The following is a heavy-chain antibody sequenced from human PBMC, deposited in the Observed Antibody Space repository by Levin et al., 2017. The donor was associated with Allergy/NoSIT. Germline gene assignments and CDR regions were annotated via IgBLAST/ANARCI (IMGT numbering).Heavy chain of an antibody. CDR2: IDPSDSYT. D-gene: IGHD3-10*01. J-gene: IGHJ5*02. CDR3: ARHVFLGPMVRGAGPFDP. V-gene: IGHV5-10-1*01. CDR1: GYSFTSYW. Sequence: GESLKISCKGSGYSFTSYWISWVRQMPGKGLEWMGRIDPSDSYTNYSPSFQGHVTISADKSISTSYLQWSSLKASDTAMYYCARHVFLGPMVRGAGPFDPWGQGTLVTVSS.